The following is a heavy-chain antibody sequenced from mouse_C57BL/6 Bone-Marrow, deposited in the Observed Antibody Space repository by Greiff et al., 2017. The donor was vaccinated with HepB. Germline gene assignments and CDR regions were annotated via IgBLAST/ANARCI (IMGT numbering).Heavy chain of an antibody. J-gene: IGHJ3*01. V-gene: IGHV3-6*01. Sequence: EVQRVESGPGLVKPSQSLSLTCSVTGYSITSGYYWNWIRQFPGNKLEWMGYISYDGSNNYNPSLKNRNSITRDTSKNQFFLKLNSVTTEDTATYYCARYGNYVDYWGQGTLVTVSA. D-gene: IGHD2-1*01. CDR2: ISYDGSN. CDR1: GYSITSGYY. CDR3: ARYGNYVDY.